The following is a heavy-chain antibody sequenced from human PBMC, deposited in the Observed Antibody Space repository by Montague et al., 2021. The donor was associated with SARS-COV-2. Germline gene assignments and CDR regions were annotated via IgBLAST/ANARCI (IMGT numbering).Heavy chain of an antibody. CDR1: GVSTSSGDYS. CDR2: IYESGST. Sequence: TLSLTCTVSGVSTSSGDYSWNWIRQSPGKGLEWIGFIYESGSTLYNPSLKSRITISVDRSKNQFPLRLNSVTAADTAVYYCARKIIANAFDVWGHGTTVTVSS. CDR3: ARKIIANAFDV. J-gene: IGHJ3*01. V-gene: IGHV4-30-2*06. D-gene: IGHD2/OR15-2a*01.